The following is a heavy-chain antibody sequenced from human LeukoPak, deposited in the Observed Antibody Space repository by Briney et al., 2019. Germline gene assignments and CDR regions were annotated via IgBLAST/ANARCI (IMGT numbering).Heavy chain of an antibody. J-gene: IGHJ4*02. CDR2: IYHSGST. CDR1: GGSISSGGYY. V-gene: IGHV4-61*08. CDR3: ARLVNKLLFDY. D-gene: IGHD2-21*02. Sequence: SETLSLTCTVSGGSISSGGYYWSWIRQPPGKGLEWIGYIYHSGSTNYNPSFTSRVTISIDTSKNQASLKVSSVTAADTAIYYCARLVNKLLFDYWGPGTLVTVSS.